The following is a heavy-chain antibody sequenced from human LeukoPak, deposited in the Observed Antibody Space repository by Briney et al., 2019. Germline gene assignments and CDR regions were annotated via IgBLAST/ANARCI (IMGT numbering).Heavy chain of an antibody. CDR2: IYYSGST. Sequence: SETLSLTCTVSGGSISSSSYYWGWIRQPPGKGLEWIGSIYYSGSTYYNPSLKSRVTISVDTFKNQFSLKLSSVTAADTAVYYCARGDYDLWSGLPGSPSDYWGQGTLVTVSS. J-gene: IGHJ4*02. CDR3: ARGDYDLWSGLPGSPSDY. D-gene: IGHD3-3*01. V-gene: IGHV4-39*01. CDR1: GGSISSSSYY.